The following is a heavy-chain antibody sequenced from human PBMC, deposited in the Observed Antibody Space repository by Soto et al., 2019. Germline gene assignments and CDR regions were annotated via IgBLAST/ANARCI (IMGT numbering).Heavy chain of an antibody. CDR3: ARQRVYCSGGSCYHYGMDV. CDR1: GYSFTSYW. V-gene: IGHV5-51*01. D-gene: IGHD2-15*01. Sequence: PGESLKISCKGSGYSFTSYWIGWVRQMPGKGLEWMGIIYPGDSDTRYSPSFQGQVTISADKSISTAYLQWSSLKASDTAMYYCARQRVYCSGGSCYHYGMDVWGQGTTVTVSS. CDR2: IYPGDSDT. J-gene: IGHJ6*02.